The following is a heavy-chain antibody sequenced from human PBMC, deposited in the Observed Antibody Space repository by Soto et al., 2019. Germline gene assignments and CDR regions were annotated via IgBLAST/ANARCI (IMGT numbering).Heavy chain of an antibody. CDR3: ARGQEVGAHFFDS. CDR2: IGISGDT. CDR1: GFTFSKFD. V-gene: IGHV3-13*04. J-gene: IGHJ4*02. Sequence: GGSLRLSCEASGFTFSKFDMHWVRQPTGKGLEWVSTIGISGDTYYAVSVKGRFTISRDNAKNSLSLQMNSLRAGDTALYFCARGQEVGAHFFDSWGQGTQVTVSS. D-gene: IGHD2-15*01.